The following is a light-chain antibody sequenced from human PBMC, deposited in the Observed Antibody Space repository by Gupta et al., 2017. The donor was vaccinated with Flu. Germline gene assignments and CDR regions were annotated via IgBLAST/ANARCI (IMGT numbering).Light chain of an antibody. Sequence: QMTQSPSTLSASVGDRVNITCRASQSVSRYLAWYQQKAGKAPKLLIYKASGLENGVPSRFSGSGSGTEFTLTISSLQPDDFATYYCQHYNAYPVTFGQGTKVEIK. CDR3: QHYNAYPVT. CDR1: QSVSRY. J-gene: IGKJ1*01. CDR2: KAS. V-gene: IGKV1-5*03.